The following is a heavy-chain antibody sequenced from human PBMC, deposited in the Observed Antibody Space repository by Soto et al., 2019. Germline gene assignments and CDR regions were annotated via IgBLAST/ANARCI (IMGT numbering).Heavy chain of an antibody. V-gene: IGHV3-7*01. J-gene: IGHJ6*02. D-gene: IGHD1-26*01. CDR3: ARDLDFRPQWGYYGMDV. CDR1: GFTFSSYW. CDR2: IKQDGGEK. Sequence: PGGSLRLSCAASGFTFSSYWMSWFRQAPGKGLEWVANIKQDGGEKYYVDSVKGRFTTSRDNAKNSLYLQMNNLRAEDTAVYYCARDLDFRPQWGYYGMDVWGQGTTVTVSS.